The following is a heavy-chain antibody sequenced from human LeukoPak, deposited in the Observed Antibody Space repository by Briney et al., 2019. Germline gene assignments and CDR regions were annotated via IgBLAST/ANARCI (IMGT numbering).Heavy chain of an antibody. D-gene: IGHD6-19*01. J-gene: IGHJ4*02. CDR2: ISYDGSNK. CDR1: GFTFSSYA. V-gene: IGHV3-30-3*01. Sequence: GGSLRLSCAASGFTFSSYAMHWVRQAPGKGLEWVAVISYDGSNKYYADSVKGRFTISRDNSKNTLYLQMNSLRAEDTAVCYCAREPRRHSGWWLTHFDYWGQGTLVTVSP. CDR3: AREPRRHSGWWLTHFDY.